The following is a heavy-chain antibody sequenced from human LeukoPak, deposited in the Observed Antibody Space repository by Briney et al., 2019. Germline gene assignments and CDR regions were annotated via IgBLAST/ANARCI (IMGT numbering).Heavy chain of an antibody. CDR3: ARGEYSSSWYRTE. CDR2: INHSGST. D-gene: IGHD6-13*01. Sequence: PSETLSLTCAVYGGSFSGYYWSWIRQPPGKGLEWIGEINHSGSTNYNPSLKSRVTISVDTSKNQFSLKLSSVTAADTAVYYCARGEYSSSWYRTEWGEGTLVTVSS. CDR1: GGSFSGYY. J-gene: IGHJ4*02. V-gene: IGHV4-34*01.